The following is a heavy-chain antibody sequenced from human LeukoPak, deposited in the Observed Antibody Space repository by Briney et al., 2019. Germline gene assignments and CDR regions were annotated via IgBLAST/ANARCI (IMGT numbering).Heavy chain of an antibody. J-gene: IGHJ3*02. CDR1: GYTFTGYY. D-gene: IGHD3-16*02. CDR3: ARDSFLGRSSEGAFDI. Sequence: ASVTVSCKASGYTFTGYYMHWVRQAPGQGLEWMGWINPNSGGTNYPQKFQDRVTMTRDTSINTAYMELSRLRSDDTAVYYCARDSFLGRSSEGAFDIWGQGTVVTVSS. V-gene: IGHV1-2*02. CDR2: INPNSGGT.